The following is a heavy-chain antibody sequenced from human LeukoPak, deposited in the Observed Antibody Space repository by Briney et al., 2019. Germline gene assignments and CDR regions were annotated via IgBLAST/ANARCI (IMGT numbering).Heavy chain of an antibody. V-gene: IGHV3-23*01. J-gene: IGHJ4*02. CDR2: ISGSGGNT. CDR1: GFTFSSYA. Sequence: GGSLRLSCAASGFTFSSYAMSWVRQAPGKGLEWVSVISGSGGNTYYADSVKGRFTISRDNSKNTLYLQLNSLRAEDTAVYYCAKDLPTYYYDSSGPFDYWGQGTLVTVSS. CDR3: AKDLPTYYYDSSGPFDY. D-gene: IGHD3-22*01.